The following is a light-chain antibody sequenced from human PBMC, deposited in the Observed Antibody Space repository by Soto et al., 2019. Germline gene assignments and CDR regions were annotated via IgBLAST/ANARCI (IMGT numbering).Light chain of an antibody. CDR1: QTISSW. CDR2: KAS. CDR3: QHYNSYSEA. J-gene: IGKJ1*01. Sequence: DIQMTQSPSTLSESVGDRVTISCGASQTISSWLAWYQQKPGKAPKLLIYKASTLESGVPSRFSGSGSGTEFTLTISSLQPDDFATYYCQHYNSYSEAFGQGTKVELK. V-gene: IGKV1-5*03.